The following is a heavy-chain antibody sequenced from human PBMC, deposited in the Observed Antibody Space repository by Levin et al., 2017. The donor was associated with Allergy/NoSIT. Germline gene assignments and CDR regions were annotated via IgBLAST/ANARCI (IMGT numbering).Heavy chain of an antibody. V-gene: IGHV3-11*01. CDR3: ATYSSGWYYCDC. J-gene: IGHJ4*02. CDR2: VDYSAGII. D-gene: IGHD6-19*01. Sequence: PGESLKISCAASGFSFSDYYMSWIRQAPGKGLEWVSSVDYSAGIIHYADSLKGRFTISRDNAKNSLYLQMNRLRAEDTAMYYCATYSSGWYYCDCWGQGTLVTVS. CDR1: GFSFSDYY.